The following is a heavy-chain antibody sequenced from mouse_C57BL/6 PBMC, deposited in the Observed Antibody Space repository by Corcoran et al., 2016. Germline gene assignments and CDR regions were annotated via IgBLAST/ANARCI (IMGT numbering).Heavy chain of an antibody. CDR3: AREGDGYSFAY. D-gene: IGHD2-3*01. CDR1: GYTFTDYY. V-gene: IGHV1-76*01. Sequence: QVQLKQSGAELVRPGASVKLSCKASGYTFTDYYINCVKQRPGQGLEWIARIYPGSGNTYYNEKFKGKATLTAEKSSSTAYMQLSSLTSEDSAVYFCAREGDGYSFAYWGQGTLVTVSA. CDR2: IYPGSGNT. J-gene: IGHJ3*01.